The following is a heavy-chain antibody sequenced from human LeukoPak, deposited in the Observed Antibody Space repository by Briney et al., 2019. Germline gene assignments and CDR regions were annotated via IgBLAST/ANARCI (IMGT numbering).Heavy chain of an antibody. CDR3: ARAGGDLRNYYFDY. CDR1: GYTFTSYG. D-gene: IGHD4-17*01. CDR2: INAGNGNT. V-gene: IGHV1-3*01. Sequence: ASVKVSCKASGYTFTSYGISWVRQAPGQRLEWMGWINAGNGNTKYSQKFQGRVTITRDTSASTAYMELSSLRSEDTAVYYCARAGGDLRNYYFDYWGQGTLVTVSS. J-gene: IGHJ4*02.